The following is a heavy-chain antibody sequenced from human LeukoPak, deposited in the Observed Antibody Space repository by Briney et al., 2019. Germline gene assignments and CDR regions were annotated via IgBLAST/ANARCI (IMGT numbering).Heavy chain of an antibody. V-gene: IGHV3-23*01. J-gene: IGHJ4*02. D-gene: IGHD3-10*01. Sequence: GGSLRLSCAASGFTFSSYAMTWVRQAPGKGLEWVSVISGSGGGTYYADSVKGRFTISRNNSKNTLYLQMSSLRAEDTAVYYCAKVGDYYGSGKYSNFDYWGQGPLVTVSS. CDR1: GFTFSSYA. CDR2: ISGSGGGT. CDR3: AKVGDYYGSGKYSNFDY.